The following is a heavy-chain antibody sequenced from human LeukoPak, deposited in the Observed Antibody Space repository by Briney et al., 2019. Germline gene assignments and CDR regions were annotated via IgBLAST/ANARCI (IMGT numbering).Heavy chain of an antibody. CDR2: ISDAGDST. CDR3: AKIGGYPLGAFDS. Sequence: PGRSLRLSCAASGFTFSDYARGWVRQAPGEGLEWVSSISDAGDSTYYADSVRGHFTISRDNSKNTLYLQMSSLRDEDTAVYFCAKIGGYPLGAFDSWGQGTLVTVSS. V-gene: IGHV3-23*01. CDR1: GFTFSDYA. J-gene: IGHJ3*02. D-gene: IGHD5-18*01.